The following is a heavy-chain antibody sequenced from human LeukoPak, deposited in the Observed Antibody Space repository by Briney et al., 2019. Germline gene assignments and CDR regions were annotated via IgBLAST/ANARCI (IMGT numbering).Heavy chain of an antibody. CDR2: IDPGDSDT. J-gene: IGHJ4*02. D-gene: IGHD2-8*01. Sequence: PGESLKISCKGSGYSFTSYWIGWVRQMPGKGLEWMGIIDPGDSDTRYSPSFQGQVTISADKSISTAYLQWSSLKASDTAMYYCARLPPDCTNGVYYRKQPFDYWGQGTLVTVSS. V-gene: IGHV5-51*01. CDR1: GYSFTSYW. CDR3: ARLPPDCTNGVYYRKQPFDY.